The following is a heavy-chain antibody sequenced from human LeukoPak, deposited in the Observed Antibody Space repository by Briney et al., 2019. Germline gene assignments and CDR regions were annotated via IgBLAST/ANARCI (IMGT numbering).Heavy chain of an antibody. CDR1: GFTFSSYA. CDR2: ISGSGGHT. V-gene: IGHV3-23*01. CDR3: AKDLSDGTYYYDSSGQNWFDS. D-gene: IGHD3-22*01. J-gene: IGHJ5*01. Sequence: GGSLRLSCAASGFTFSSYAMTWVRQSPGKGLEWVSSISGSGGHTYYADSVKGRFTISRDNSKNTLHLQTNDVRAEDTAVYYCAKDLSDGTYYYDSSGQNWFDSWGQGTPVAVSS.